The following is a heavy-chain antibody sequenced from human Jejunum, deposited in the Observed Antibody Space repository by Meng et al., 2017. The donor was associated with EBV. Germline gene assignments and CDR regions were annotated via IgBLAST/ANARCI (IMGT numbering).Heavy chain of an antibody. CDR3: ARAVGAAGSMVNFDY. Sequence: QVQLWHSGAEVKKPGASVKVSCKASGYTFTSNDINWVRQATGQGLEWIGWMNPSSDDTGFAQKFQGRVTVTRDNSINTAYMELSSLTSDDTAVYYCARAVGAAGSMVNFDYWGQGTLVTVSS. J-gene: IGHJ4*02. CDR2: MNPSSDDT. CDR1: GYTFTSND. V-gene: IGHV1-8*01. D-gene: IGHD6-13*01.